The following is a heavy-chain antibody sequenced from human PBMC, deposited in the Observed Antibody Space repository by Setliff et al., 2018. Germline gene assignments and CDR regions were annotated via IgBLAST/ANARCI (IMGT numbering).Heavy chain of an antibody. Sequence: ASVKVSCKASGYTFTSYGISWVRQAPGQGLEWMGWISAYNGNTNYAQKLQGRVTMTTDTSTSTAHMELRSLRSDDTAVYYCARGSSSWFINWFDPWGQGTLVTVSS. D-gene: IGHD6-13*01. CDR3: ARGSSSWFINWFDP. J-gene: IGHJ5*02. CDR2: ISAYNGNT. CDR1: GYTFTSYG. V-gene: IGHV1-18*01.